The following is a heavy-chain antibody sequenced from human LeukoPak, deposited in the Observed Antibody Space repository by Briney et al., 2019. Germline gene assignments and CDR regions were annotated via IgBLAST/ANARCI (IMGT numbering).Heavy chain of an antibody. CDR2: IIPIFGTA. V-gene: IGHV1-69*13. Sequence: ASVKVSCKASGGTFSSYAISWVRQAPGQGLEWMGGIIPIFGTANYAQKFQGRVTITADESTSTAYMELNSLRAEDTAVYYCAKDGREVTTIGYYYGMDVWGQGTTVTVSS. CDR3: AKDGREVTTIGYYYGMDV. J-gene: IGHJ6*02. CDR1: GGTFSSYA. D-gene: IGHD5-12*01.